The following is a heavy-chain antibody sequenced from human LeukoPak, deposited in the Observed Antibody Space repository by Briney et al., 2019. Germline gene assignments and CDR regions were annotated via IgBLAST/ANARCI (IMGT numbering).Heavy chain of an antibody. J-gene: IGHJ4*02. D-gene: IGHD3-16*01. V-gene: IGHV3-74*01. CDR3: AREFEATGFWALDY. CDR2: MNNDGRVI. Sequence: GGSLGLSCRVSGFTFNTYWMHWVRQAPGKGLVWVSRMNNDGRVISYADSVKGRFTISRDNAKNTLYLQMNSLRAEDTAVYYCAREFEATGFWALDYWGQGTLVTASS. CDR1: GFTFNTYW.